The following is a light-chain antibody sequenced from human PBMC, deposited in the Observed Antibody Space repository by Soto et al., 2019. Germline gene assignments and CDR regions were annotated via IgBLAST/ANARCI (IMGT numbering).Light chain of an antibody. V-gene: IGKV3-15*01. CDR2: DAS. J-gene: IGKJ1*01. Sequence: EIVMTQSPATLSVSPGERATLSCRASQSVSRNVAWYQHKPGQAPRLLIHDASTRATGISVRFGGSGSGTEFTPTISSLQSEDFAVYYCQQYNNWLWPFGLGTKVEIK. CDR3: QQYNNWLWP. CDR1: QSVSRN.